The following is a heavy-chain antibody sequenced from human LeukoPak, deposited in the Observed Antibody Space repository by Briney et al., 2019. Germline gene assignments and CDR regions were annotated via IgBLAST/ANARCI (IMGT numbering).Heavy chain of an antibody. J-gene: IGHJ5*02. V-gene: IGHV3-53*01. CDR2: IYSGGST. CDR1: GFTVSSNY. CDR3: AKEGEEQQLLNYNWSDP. D-gene: IGHD6-13*01. Sequence: GGSLRLSCAASGFTVSSNYMSWVRQAPGKGLEWVSVIYSGGSTYYADSVKGRFTISRDNSKNTLYLQMNSLRAEDTAVYYCAKEGEEQQLLNYNWSDPGGKGTLVTSPQ.